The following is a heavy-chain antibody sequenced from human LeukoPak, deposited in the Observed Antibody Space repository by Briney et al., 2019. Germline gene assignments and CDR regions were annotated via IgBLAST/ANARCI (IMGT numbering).Heavy chain of an antibody. D-gene: IGHD4-17*01. CDR2: INPNSGGT. V-gene: IGHV1-2*02. Sequence: GASVKVSCKASGYTFTGYYMHWVRQAPGQGLEWMGWINPNSGGTNYAQKFQGRVTMTRDTSISTAYMELSRLRSDDTAVYYCARDYGDPVGYGMDVWGQGTTVTVSS. J-gene: IGHJ6*02. CDR1: GYTFTGYY. CDR3: ARDYGDPVGYGMDV.